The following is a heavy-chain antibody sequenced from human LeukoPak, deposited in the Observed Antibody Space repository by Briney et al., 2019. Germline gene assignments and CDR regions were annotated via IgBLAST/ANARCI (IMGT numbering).Heavy chain of an antibody. Sequence: ASVKVSCKTSGYSFTNYGMNWVRQAPGQGLEWMGRINPNSGGTNYAQKFQGRVTMTRDTSISTAYMELSRLRSDDTAVYYCARVLLWFGESSYYFDYWGQGTLVTVSS. J-gene: IGHJ4*02. D-gene: IGHD3-10*01. CDR3: ARVLLWFGESSYYFDY. V-gene: IGHV1-2*06. CDR2: INPNSGGT. CDR1: GYSFTNYG.